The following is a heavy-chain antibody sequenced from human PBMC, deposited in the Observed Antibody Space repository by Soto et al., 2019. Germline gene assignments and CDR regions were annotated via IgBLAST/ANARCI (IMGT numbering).Heavy chain of an antibody. Sequence: QVQLQESGPGLVKSSQTLSLTCTVSGGSISSGGYHWNWIRQHPGKGLEWIGNIYYSGSTYYNPSLKSRVTISRDTSKNQFSLTLSSVTAADTAVYYCARDVWPYYFDYWGQGTLVTVSS. CDR1: GGSISSGGYH. D-gene: IGHD2-21*01. J-gene: IGHJ4*02. CDR3: ARDVWPYYFDY. V-gene: IGHV4-31*03. CDR2: IYYSGST.